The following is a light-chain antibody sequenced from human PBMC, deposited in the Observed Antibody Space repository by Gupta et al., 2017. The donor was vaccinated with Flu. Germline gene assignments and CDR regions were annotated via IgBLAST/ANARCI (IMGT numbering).Light chain of an antibody. J-gene: IGKJ5*01. Sequence: ISCRSSQSLLHSNGYNYLDRFLQKPGQSPQLLIYLGSNRAPGVPDRFSGSGSGTDFTLKISRVEAEDVGVYYCMQALQTPITFGHGTRLEIK. CDR1: QSLLHSNGYNY. CDR2: LGS. V-gene: IGKV2-28*01. CDR3: MQALQTPIT.